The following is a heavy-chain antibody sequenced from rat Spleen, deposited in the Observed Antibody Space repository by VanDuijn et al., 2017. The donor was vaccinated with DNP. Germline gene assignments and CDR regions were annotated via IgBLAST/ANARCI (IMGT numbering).Heavy chain of an antibody. Sequence: EVQLVESGGGLVQPGRSLKLSCAASRFTFSNFGMHWIRQAPTKGLEWVASISPSGNNTYYRDSVKGRFTISRDNAKSTLYLQMDSLRSEDTATYYCATHDWQNWGQGVMVTVSS. D-gene: IGHD1-7*01. CDR1: RFTFSNFG. V-gene: IGHV5-19*01. J-gene: IGHJ2*01. CDR2: ISPSGNNT. CDR3: ATHDWQN.